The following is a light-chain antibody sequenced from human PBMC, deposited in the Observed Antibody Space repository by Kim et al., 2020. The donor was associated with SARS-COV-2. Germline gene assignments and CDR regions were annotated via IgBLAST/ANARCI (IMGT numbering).Light chain of an antibody. V-gene: IGLV1-40*01. Sequence: RATITCRGSSCNIGAGYDVHWYQQLPGTAPKHLIYGNSQRPSGVPDRFSGSKSGTSASLAITGLQAEDEADYYCQSYDSSLSGKVFGGGTQLTVL. CDR2: GNS. CDR3: QSYDSSLSGKV. CDR1: SCNIGAGYD. J-gene: IGLJ3*02.